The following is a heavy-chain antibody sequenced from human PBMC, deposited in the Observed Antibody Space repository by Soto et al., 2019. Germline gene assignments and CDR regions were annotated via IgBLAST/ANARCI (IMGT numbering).Heavy chain of an antibody. D-gene: IGHD3-9*01. Sequence: PGESLKISCKGSGYSFTSYWIGWVRQMPGKGLEWMGRIDPSDSYTIYSPSFQGHVTISADKSISTAYLQWSSLKASDTAMYYCARGYYDILTGHDAFDIWGQGTMVTVSS. V-gene: IGHV5-10-1*01. CDR2: IDPSDSYT. CDR3: ARGYYDILTGHDAFDI. CDR1: GYSFTSYW. J-gene: IGHJ3*02.